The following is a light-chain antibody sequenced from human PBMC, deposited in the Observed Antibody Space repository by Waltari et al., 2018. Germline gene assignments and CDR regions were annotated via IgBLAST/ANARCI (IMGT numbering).Light chain of an antibody. CDR3: QQYHSYPYS. CDR2: KAS. CDR1: QTRNRW. V-gene: IGKV1-5*03. J-gene: IGKJ2*01. Sequence: DIQMTQSPSTLSASVGDRVTITCRASQTRNRWLAWYQQKPGKAPKLLIYKASTLQSGVPSRFSGSDSGTQFALTITGLQAEDFATYYCQQYHSYPYSFGQWTKLEIK.